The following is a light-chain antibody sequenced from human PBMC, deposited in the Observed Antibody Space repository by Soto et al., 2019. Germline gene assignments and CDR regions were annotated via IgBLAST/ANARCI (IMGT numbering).Light chain of an antibody. Sequence: DIVLTQAPGTLSLSPGERATLSCRASQSVGISLSWYQHKSGQPPRLLIYSAFNRATGIPERFSGSGAGTDFTLTISRLEPEDFAVYSCHQFGSFPRTFGQGTLVVIK. J-gene: IGKJ1*01. CDR3: HQFGSFPRT. CDR2: SAF. CDR1: QSVGIS. V-gene: IGKV3-20*01.